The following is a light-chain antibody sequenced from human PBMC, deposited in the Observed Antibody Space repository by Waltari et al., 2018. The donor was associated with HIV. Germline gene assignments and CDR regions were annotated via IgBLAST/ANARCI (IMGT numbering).Light chain of an antibody. V-gene: IGKV3-20*01. Sequence: EIVLTQSPGTLSLSPGETTTLSCRASRSVSSSYLAWYQQKPGQAPRLFIYGTSSRAPGIPDRFSGSGSGTDFSLTISRLEPEDFAVYYCQQYGDSLTFGPGTKVDIK. CDR2: GTS. CDR3: QQYGDSLT. J-gene: IGKJ3*01. CDR1: RSVSSSY.